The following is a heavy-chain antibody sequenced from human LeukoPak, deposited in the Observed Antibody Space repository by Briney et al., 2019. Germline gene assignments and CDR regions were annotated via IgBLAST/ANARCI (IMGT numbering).Heavy chain of an antibody. CDR1: GYTFNNYD. CDR3: ARGGAGTYYKRDGWFDP. D-gene: IGHD3-10*01. V-gene: IGHV1-8*01. Sequence: ASVKVSCKASGYTFNNYDINWVRQATGQGLEWMGWMNPNTGNTGYGERFQGRVTTTRDNSISTAYMELSSLTSEDTAVYYCARGGAGTYYKRDGWFDPWGQGTVVTVSS. CDR2: MNPNTGNT. J-gene: IGHJ5*02.